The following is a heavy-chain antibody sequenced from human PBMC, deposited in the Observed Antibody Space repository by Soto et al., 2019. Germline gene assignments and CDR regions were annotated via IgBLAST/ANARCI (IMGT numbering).Heavy chain of an antibody. CDR3: AHRGRGLPGNYVLNYFDY. D-gene: IGHD4-4*01. CDR2: IYWDDDK. CDR1: GFSLSTSGVG. V-gene: IGHV2-5*02. Sequence: SGPTLVNPTQTLTLTCTFSGFSLSTSGVGVGWIRQPPGKALEWLALIYWDDDKRYSPSLKSRLTITKDTSKNQVVLTMTNMDPVDTATYYCAHRGRGLPGNYVLNYFDYWGQGTLVTVSS. J-gene: IGHJ4*02.